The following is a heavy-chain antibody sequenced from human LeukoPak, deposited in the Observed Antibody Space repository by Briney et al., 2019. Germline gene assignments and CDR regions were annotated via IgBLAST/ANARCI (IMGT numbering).Heavy chain of an antibody. CDR2: ISPSSDYT. J-gene: IGHJ6*02. CDR1: GFIFSNFA. CDR3: ANPPLLFLAESYGMDV. Sequence: PGGSLRLSCAASGFIFSNFAMSWVRQAPGKGLEWVTDISPSSDYTYYADSVKGRFTISRDNSKNTLYLQMSTLRAEDTAIYYCANPPLLFLAESYGMDVWGPGTTVTVSS. D-gene: IGHD3-10*01. V-gene: IGHV3-23*01.